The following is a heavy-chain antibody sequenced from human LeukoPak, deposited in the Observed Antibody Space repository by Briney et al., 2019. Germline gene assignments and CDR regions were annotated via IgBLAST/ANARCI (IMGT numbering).Heavy chain of an antibody. J-gene: IGHJ4*02. D-gene: IGHD2-15*01. Sequence: SPSETLSLTCTVSGYYISNGYFWGWIRQPPGKGLEWIGSIYHSGSTYYNPSLKSRVTISVDTSKNQFSLKLNSVTAADTAVYYCARRVVGATNYFDYWGQGTLVTVSS. CDR2: IYHSGST. V-gene: IGHV4-38-2*02. CDR3: ARRVVGATNYFDY. CDR1: GYYISNGYF.